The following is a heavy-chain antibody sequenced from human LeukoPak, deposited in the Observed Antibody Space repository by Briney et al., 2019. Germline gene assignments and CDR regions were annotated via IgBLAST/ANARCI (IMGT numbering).Heavy chain of an antibody. CDR2: IYSSGTT. CDR3: ARFSSGCSESSCYLTY. D-gene: IGHD2-2*01. J-gene: IGHJ4*02. CDR1: GASLSSHY. Sequence: PSETLSLTCTVSGASLSSHYWSWIRQPPGKELELIGHIYSSGTTYYNPSVGSRVTISLQTSKNQFSLRLNSVTAADTAVYYCARFSSGCSESSCYLTYWGQGTLVIVSS. V-gene: IGHV4-59*11.